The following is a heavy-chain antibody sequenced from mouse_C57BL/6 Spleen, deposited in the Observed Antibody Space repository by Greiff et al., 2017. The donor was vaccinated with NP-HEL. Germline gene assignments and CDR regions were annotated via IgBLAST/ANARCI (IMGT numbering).Heavy chain of an antibody. Sequence: VQLQQSGAELVRPGTSVKVSCKASGYAFTNYLIEWVKQRPGQGLEWIGVINPGSGGTNYNEKFKGKATLTAEKSSSTAYMQLSSLTSEDSAVYFFARSGYSKGYFDYWGQGTTHTVSS. CDR1: GYAFTNYL. CDR3: ARSGYSKGYFDY. J-gene: IGHJ2*01. CDR2: INPGSGGT. V-gene: IGHV1-54*01. D-gene: IGHD2-5*01.